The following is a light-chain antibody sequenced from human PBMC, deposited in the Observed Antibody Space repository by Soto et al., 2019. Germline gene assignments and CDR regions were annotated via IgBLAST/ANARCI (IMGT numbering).Light chain of an antibody. Sequence: DIQLTQSPSSLSASVGDRVTITCRASQAISSYLAWYQQKPGKVPELLIYATSTLQSGAPSPFSGRGSGTDLTLTISSLQPEDVATYYCHKYNHAPTFGGGTKVEIK. CDR1: QAISSY. CDR2: ATS. J-gene: IGKJ4*01. CDR3: HKYNHAPT. V-gene: IGKV1-27*01.